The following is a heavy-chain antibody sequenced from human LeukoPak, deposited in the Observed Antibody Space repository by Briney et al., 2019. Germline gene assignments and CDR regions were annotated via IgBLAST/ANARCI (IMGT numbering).Heavy chain of an antibody. CDR3: ITDRATYYDFWSGPR. V-gene: IGHV3-15*01. CDR2: IKSKTDGGTT. D-gene: IGHD3-3*01. Sequence: ETLSLTCTVSGGSISSYYWSWVRQAPGKGLEWVGRIKSKTDGGTTDYAAPVKGRFTISRDDSKNTLYLQMNSLKTEDTAVYYCITDRATYYDFWSGPRWGQGTLVTVSS. CDR1: GGSISSYY. J-gene: IGHJ1*01.